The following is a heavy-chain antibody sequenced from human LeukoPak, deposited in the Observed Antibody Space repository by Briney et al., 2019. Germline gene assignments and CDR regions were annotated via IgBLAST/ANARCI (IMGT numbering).Heavy chain of an antibody. J-gene: IGHJ6*03. D-gene: IGHD5-24*01. CDR3: AREDGYYYMDV. CDR2: IFYDGSNK. Sequence: GGSLRLSCAASGFTFSSYAMHWVRQAPGKGLEWVAIIFYDGSNKYYADSVKGRFTISRDNSKNTLYLQMNSLRAEDTAVYYCAREDGYYYMDVWGKGTTVTVSS. CDR1: GFTFSSYA. V-gene: IGHV3-30*04.